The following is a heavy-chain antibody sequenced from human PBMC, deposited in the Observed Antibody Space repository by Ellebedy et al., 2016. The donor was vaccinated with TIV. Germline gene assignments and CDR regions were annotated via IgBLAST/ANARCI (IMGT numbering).Heavy chain of an antibody. J-gene: IGHJ5*02. CDR1: GFTFSSYW. CDR2: INHSGST. V-gene: IGHV4-34*01. D-gene: IGHD4-17*01. CDR3: ARAGYGDRNWFDP. Sequence: GSLRLXXAASGFTFSSYWMSWIRQPPGKGLEWIGEINHSGSTNYNPSLKSRVTISVDTSKNQFSLKLSSVTAADTAVYYCARAGYGDRNWFDPWGQGTLVTVSS.